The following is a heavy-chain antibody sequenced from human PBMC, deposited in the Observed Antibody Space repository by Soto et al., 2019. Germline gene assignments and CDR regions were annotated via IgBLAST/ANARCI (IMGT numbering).Heavy chain of an antibody. D-gene: IGHD6-19*01. CDR3: ARGSLLPDIAVADAFDY. J-gene: IGHJ4*02. V-gene: IGHV4-31*03. Sequence: SETLSLTCTVSGGSISSGGYYWSWIRQHPGKGLEWIGYIYYSGSTYYNPSLKSRVTISVDTSKNQFSLKLSSVTAADTAVYYCARGSLLPDIAVADAFDYWGQGTLVTVSS. CDR1: GGSISSGGYY. CDR2: IYYSGST.